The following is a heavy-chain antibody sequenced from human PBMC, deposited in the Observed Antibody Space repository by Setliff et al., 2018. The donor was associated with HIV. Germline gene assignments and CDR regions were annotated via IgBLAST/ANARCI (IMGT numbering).Heavy chain of an antibody. D-gene: IGHD1-7*01. Sequence: ASVKVSCKPSGFTFTGYYLHWVRQAPGQGLEWMGWINPNNGDTNYEQRFQGRVTMTRDTSITTAYMELSSLRSDDTALYYCGTYPPNWNYGSNAFDVWGQGTLVTVSS. J-gene: IGHJ3*01. CDR1: GFTFTGYY. V-gene: IGHV1-2*02. CDR3: GTYPPNWNYGSNAFDV. CDR2: INPNNGDT.